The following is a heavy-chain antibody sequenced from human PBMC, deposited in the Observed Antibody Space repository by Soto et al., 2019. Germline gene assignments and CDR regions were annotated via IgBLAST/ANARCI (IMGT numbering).Heavy chain of an antibody. J-gene: IGHJ6*02. Sequence: EVQLLESGGGLVQPGESLRLSCAASGFTFGSYFMNWVRQAPGKGPEWVSDINKDGGRTHYADSVRGRFTISRDNSRNTLYLQMNRLRAEDTALYYCAKDLHWYGMDVWGQGTLVTVSS. CDR1: GFTFGSYF. CDR2: INKDGGRT. V-gene: IGHV3-23*01. D-gene: IGHD1-1*01. CDR3: AKDLHWYGMDV.